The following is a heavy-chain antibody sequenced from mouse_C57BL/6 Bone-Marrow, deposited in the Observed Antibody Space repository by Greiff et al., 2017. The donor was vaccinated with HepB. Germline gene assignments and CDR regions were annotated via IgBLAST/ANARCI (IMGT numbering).Heavy chain of an antibody. D-gene: IGHD2-4*01. J-gene: IGHJ4*01. CDR1: GYTFTSYW. V-gene: IGHV1-50*01. Sequence: QVQLQQPGAELVKPGASVKLSCKASGYTFTSYWMQWVKQRPGQGLEWIGEIDPSDSYTNYNQKFKGKATLTVDTSSSTAYMQLSSLTSEDSAVYYCARWDDYDPYAMDYWGQGTSVTVSS. CDR3: ARWDDYDPYAMDY. CDR2: IDPSDSYT.